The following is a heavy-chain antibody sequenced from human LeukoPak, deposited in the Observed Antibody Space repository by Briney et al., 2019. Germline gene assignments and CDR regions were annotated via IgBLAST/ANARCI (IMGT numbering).Heavy chain of an antibody. CDR3: ARAYCGGDCTAGGVFDI. Sequence: SETLSLTCSVSGVSVGSHFWSWVRQPAGKALEWIGRVSASGAISSNPSLNSRVTMSLDTSKNQFSLKLTSVTAADTAVYFCARAYCGGDCTAGGVFDIWGQGTMVTVSS. J-gene: IGHJ3*02. CDR2: VSASGAI. CDR1: GVSVGSHF. V-gene: IGHV4-4*07. D-gene: IGHD2-21*01.